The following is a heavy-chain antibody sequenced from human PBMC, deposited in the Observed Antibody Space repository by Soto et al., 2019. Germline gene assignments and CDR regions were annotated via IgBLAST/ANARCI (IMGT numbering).Heavy chain of an antibody. V-gene: IGHV1-46*01. CDR2: INPSGGST. Sequence: QVQLVQSGAEVKKPGASVKVSCKASGYTFTSYYMHWVRQAPGQGLEWMGIINPSGGSTSYAQKXQGRVTMPRDXXPXTXXMELSSLRSEDTAVYYCARLSNDASINYYYYGMDVWGQGTTVTVSS. CDR1: GYTFTSYY. D-gene: IGHD1-1*01. CDR3: ARLSNDASINYYYYGMDV. J-gene: IGHJ6*02.